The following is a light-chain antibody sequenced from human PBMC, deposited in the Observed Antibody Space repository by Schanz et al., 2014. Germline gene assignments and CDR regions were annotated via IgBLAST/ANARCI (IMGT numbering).Light chain of an antibody. Sequence: QSALTQPASVSGSPGQSITISCTGTSSDVGGYNYVSWYQQHPGKAPKLMIYDVSYRPSGVSDRFSGSKSGNTASLTIAGLQAEDEADYYCSSYTTSGTVVFGGGTKLTVL. CDR1: SSDVGGYNY. CDR3: SSYTTSGTVV. J-gene: IGLJ2*01. V-gene: IGLV2-14*03. CDR2: DVS.